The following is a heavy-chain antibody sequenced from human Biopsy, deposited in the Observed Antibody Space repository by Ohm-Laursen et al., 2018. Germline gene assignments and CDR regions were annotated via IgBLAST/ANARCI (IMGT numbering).Heavy chain of an antibody. Sequence: SDTLSLTCTVSGGFISTYYWNWIRQPAGKALEWIGRIYNTGSTNYNPSLQSRVTMSVDTSKNQFSLKMSSVTAADTAVYYCARDLPYYENSGYGAFDMWGRGTMVTVSS. CDR2: IYNTGST. D-gene: IGHD3-22*01. V-gene: IGHV4-4*07. CDR3: ARDLPYYENSGYGAFDM. J-gene: IGHJ3*02. CDR1: GGFISTYY.